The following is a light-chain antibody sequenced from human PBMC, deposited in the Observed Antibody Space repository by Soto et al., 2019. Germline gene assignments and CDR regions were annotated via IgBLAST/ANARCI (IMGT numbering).Light chain of an antibody. CDR3: EAWDDSLNGVV. CDR1: SSNIGNNV. CDR2: YDD. Sequence: QSVLTQPPSVSEAPRQRVTISCSGSSSNIGNNVVSWYQQLPGKAPKLLIYYDDLLASGVSDRFSGSKSGTSASLAISGLQSEDEADYYCEAWDDSLNGVVFGGGTKLTVL. V-gene: IGLV1-36*01. J-gene: IGLJ2*01.